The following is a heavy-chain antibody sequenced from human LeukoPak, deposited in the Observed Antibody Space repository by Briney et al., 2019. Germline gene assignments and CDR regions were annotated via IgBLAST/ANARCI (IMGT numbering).Heavy chain of an antibody. Sequence: ASVKVSCNASGYTFTSYGISWVRQAPGQGLEWMGWISAYNGNTNYAQKLQGRVTITRNTSISTAYMELSSLRSEDTAVYYCAVGYSYGNGYFDYWGQGTLVTVSS. D-gene: IGHD5-18*01. J-gene: IGHJ4*02. V-gene: IGHV1-18*01. CDR2: ISAYNGNT. CDR3: AVGYSYGNGYFDY. CDR1: GYTFTSYG.